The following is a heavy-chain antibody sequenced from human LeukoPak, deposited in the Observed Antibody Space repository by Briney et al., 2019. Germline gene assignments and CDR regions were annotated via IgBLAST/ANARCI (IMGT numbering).Heavy chain of an antibody. Sequence: GGPVRLSCAASGFNFSSYWMHWVRQAPGKGLVWVSRISSDGSSTSYADSVKGRFTMSRDNAKNTLYLQMNSLRAEDMAVNYCTRGGSGYGYGPCGQGTLGTVSS. V-gene: IGHV3-74*01. CDR3: TRGGSGYGYGP. CDR2: ISSDGSST. J-gene: IGHJ5*02. CDR1: GFNFSSYW. D-gene: IGHD5-18*01.